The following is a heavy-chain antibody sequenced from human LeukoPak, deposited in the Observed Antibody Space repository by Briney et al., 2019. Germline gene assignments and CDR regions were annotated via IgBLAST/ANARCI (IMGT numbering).Heavy chain of an antibody. CDR3: AREAMTGQGRYFDY. CDR2: IYTSGSS. CDR1: GGSISSYY. V-gene: IGHV4-4*07. J-gene: IGHJ4*02. Sequence: KSSETLSLTCTVSGGSISSYYWSWIRQPAGKGLEWIGRIYTSGSSNYNPSLKSRVTMSVDTSKNQFSLKLSSVTAADTAVYYCAREAMTGQGRYFDYWGQGTLVTVSS. D-gene: IGHD3-9*01.